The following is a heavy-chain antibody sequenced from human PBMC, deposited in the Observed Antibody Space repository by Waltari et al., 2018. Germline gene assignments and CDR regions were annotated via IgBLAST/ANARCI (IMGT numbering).Heavy chain of an antibody. D-gene: IGHD3-3*01. CDR2: IYYSGST. CDR1: GDSVSDKNYD. Sequence: QLQLQESGPGLVKPSETLSLTCPVSGDSVSDKNYDGGWIRQPPGKGLEWIGNIYYSGSTYYNPSLKSRVTISADTSKNQFFLRLNSVTAADTAIYFCARGGFWTAAPGACDVWGPGTMVIVSS. V-gene: IGHV4-39*01. J-gene: IGHJ3*01. CDR3: ARGGFWTAAPGACDV.